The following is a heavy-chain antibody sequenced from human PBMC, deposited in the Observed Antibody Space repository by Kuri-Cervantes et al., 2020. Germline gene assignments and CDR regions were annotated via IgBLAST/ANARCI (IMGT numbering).Heavy chain of an antibody. CDR3: ARDGGEAVQGDTNWFDP. J-gene: IGHJ5*02. D-gene: IGHD3-16*01. CDR2: INPSGGST. V-gene: IGHV1-46*01. Sequence: ASVKVSCKASVYTFPSYYMHWVRQAPGQGLEWMGIINPSGGSTNYAQKFQGRVTMTTDTSTSTVYMDLSSLRSEDTSVYYCARDGGEAVQGDTNWFDPWGQGTLVTVSS. CDR1: VYTFPSYY.